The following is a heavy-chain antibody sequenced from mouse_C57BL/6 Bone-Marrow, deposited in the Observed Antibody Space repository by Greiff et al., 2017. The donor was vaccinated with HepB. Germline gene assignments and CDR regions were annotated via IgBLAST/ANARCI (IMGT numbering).Heavy chain of an antibody. V-gene: IGHV5-4*01. CDR3: ARDEDDSYSRAY. J-gene: IGHJ3*01. D-gene: IGHD2-12*01. CDR2: ISDGGSYT. Sequence: EVMLVESGGGLVKPGGSLKLSCAASGFTFSSYAMSWVRQTPEKRLEWVATISDGGSYTYYPDNVKGRFTISRDNSKNILYLQMSHLRSEDTAMYYCARDEDDSYSRAYWGQGTPVTVSA. CDR1: GFTFSSYA.